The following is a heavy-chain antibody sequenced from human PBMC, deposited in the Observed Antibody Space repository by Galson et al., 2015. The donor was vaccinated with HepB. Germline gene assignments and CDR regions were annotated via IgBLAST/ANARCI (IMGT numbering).Heavy chain of an antibody. CDR1: GFTFSSYG. J-gene: IGHJ4*02. Sequence: SLRLSCAASGFTFSSYGMHWVRQAPGKGLEWVAVIWYDGSNKYYADSVKGRFTISGDNSKNTLYLQMNSLRAEDTAVYYCARDMGDGWLELRSGFDYWGQGTLVTVSS. V-gene: IGHV3-33*01. CDR3: ARDMGDGWLELRSGFDY. D-gene: IGHD1-7*01. CDR2: IWYDGSNK.